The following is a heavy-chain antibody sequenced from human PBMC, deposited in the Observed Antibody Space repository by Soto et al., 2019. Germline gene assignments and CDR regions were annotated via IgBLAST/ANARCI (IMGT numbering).Heavy chain of an antibody. D-gene: IGHD2-2*01. CDR1: GGTFGSYA. J-gene: IGHJ6*02. CDR2: IIPITGTA. CDR3: ARSQGSSTSLEIYYYYYYGMYV. V-gene: IGHV1-69*19. Sequence: QVQLVQSGAEVKKPGSSVKVSCKASGGTFGSYAISWVRQAPGQGPEWMGGIIPITGTANYAQKFQGRVTITADDSTSTASMQLSSLRSEDTAVYYCARSQGSSTSLEIYYYYYYGMYVWGQGTTVTVSS.